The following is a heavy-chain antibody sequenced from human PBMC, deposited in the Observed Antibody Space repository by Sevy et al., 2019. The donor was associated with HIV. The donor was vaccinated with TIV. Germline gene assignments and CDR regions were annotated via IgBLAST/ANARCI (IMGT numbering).Heavy chain of an antibody. J-gene: IGHJ3*01. V-gene: IGHV1-58*01. D-gene: IGHD3-16*01. Sequence: ASVKVSCKASGFTFTSSAVQWVRQTRGQRLQWIGWIVVGSGVTNYAQSFQERVSIIGDMSTSTVFMGVTGLTSDDTAVYYGAAEDMTTFGVQFSVIDFWGQGTVVTVSS. CDR2: IVVGSGVT. CDR3: AAEDMTTFGVQFSVIDF. CDR1: GFTFTSSA.